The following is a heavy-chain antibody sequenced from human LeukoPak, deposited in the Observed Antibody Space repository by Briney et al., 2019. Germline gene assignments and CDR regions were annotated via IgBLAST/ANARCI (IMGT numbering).Heavy chain of an antibody. CDR1: GFTFSSYS. D-gene: IGHD3-22*01. CDR3: ARDLTRVNTYDSRDFDY. Sequence: PGGSLRLSCAASGFTFSSYSMNWVRQAPGKGLEWVSSISSSSSYIYYADSVKGRFTISRDNAKNSPYLQMNSLRAEDTAVYYCARDLTRVNTYDSRDFDYWGQGTLVTVSS. J-gene: IGHJ4*02. CDR2: ISSSSSYI. V-gene: IGHV3-21*01.